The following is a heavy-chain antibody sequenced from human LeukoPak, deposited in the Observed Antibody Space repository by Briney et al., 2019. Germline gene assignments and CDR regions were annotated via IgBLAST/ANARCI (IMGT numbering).Heavy chain of an antibody. Sequence: SETLSLTCTVSGGSISGSSYYWGWIRQPPGTGLEWIGSVYSGGNTHYNPALKSRVSISVDTSNNQFSLKVRSVTAADTAIYYCARAKTLSSLFDYWGQGTLVTVSS. CDR3: ARAKTLSSLFDY. CDR2: VYSGGNT. CDR1: GGSISGSSYY. V-gene: IGHV4-39*07. J-gene: IGHJ4*02. D-gene: IGHD2/OR15-2a*01.